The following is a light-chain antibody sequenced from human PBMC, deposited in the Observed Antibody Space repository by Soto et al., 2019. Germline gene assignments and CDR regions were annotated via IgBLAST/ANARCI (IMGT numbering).Light chain of an antibody. CDR1: QSLNSNY. CDR3: QQRSSAIT. V-gene: IGKV3D-20*02. Sequence: EIVLTQSPGTLSLSPGERATLTCGASQSLNSNYLAWYQHKSGQAPRLLIYAISSRAPGIPARFSGRGSGTDFTLTISSLEPEDFAVYYCQQRSSAITFGQGTRLEIK. J-gene: IGKJ5*01. CDR2: AIS.